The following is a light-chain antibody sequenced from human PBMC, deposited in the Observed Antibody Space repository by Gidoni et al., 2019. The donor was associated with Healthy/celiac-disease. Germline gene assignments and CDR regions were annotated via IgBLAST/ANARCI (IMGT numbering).Light chain of an antibody. CDR3: QQRSNWPPIT. V-gene: IGKV3-11*01. CDR1: QSVSSY. Sequence: EMVLKQSPATLSLSPGERATLSCRASQSVSSYLAWYQQTPGQAPRLLIYDASNRATGIPARFSGSGSGTDFTLTISSLEPEDFAVYYCQQRSNWPPITFGQGTRLEIK. CDR2: DAS. J-gene: IGKJ5*01.